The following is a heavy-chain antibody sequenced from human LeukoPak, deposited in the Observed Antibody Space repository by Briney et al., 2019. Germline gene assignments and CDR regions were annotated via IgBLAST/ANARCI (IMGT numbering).Heavy chain of an antibody. CDR2: INHSGST. J-gene: IGHJ4*02. CDR1: STSFSGYY. D-gene: IGHD4/OR15-4a*01. CDR3: ARGPSPNADPFDS. Sequence: SETLSLTCDVYSTSFSGYYWSWIRQTPEKGLEWIGQINHSGSTLYNPSLESRLTISLDTSKNQFSLNLNSVTAADTAVYYCARGPSPNADPFDSWGQGTLVTVSS. V-gene: IGHV4-34*01.